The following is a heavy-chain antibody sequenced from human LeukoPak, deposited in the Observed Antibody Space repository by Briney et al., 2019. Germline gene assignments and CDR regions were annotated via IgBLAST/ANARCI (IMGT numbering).Heavy chain of an antibody. Sequence: SVKVSCKAPGGTFSSYAISWVRQAPGQGLEWMGGIIPIFGTANYAQKFQGRVTITADESTSTAYMELSSLRSEDTAVYYCARDQDSSGHDYGMDVWGQGTTVTVSS. CDR2: IIPIFGTA. CDR3: ARDQDSSGHDYGMDV. CDR1: GGTFSSYA. V-gene: IGHV1-69*13. J-gene: IGHJ6*02. D-gene: IGHD6-19*01.